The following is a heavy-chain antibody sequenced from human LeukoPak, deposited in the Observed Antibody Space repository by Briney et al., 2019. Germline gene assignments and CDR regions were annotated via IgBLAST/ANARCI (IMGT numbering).Heavy chain of an antibody. CDR2: ISPTGSTT. J-gene: IGHJ4*02. Sequence: GGSLRLSCTASGFSFSGHWMHWARQLPGKGLVWVSRISPTGSTTSYADSVKGRFTVSRDNSKNTLYLRVNSLRAEDTAVYYCAKGGKWDVTPFDYWGQGTLVTVSS. V-gene: IGHV3-74*01. CDR3: AKGGKWDVTPFDY. CDR1: GFSFSGHW. D-gene: IGHD1-26*01.